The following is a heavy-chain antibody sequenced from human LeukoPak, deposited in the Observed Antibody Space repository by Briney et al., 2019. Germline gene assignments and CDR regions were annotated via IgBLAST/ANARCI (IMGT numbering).Heavy chain of an antibody. J-gene: IGHJ3*02. D-gene: IGHD6-13*01. CDR2: ISAYNGNT. CDR1: GYTFISYG. V-gene: IGHV1-18*01. CDR3: ARDARGAAAADDPFDI. Sequence: ASVKVSCKASGYTFISYGISWVRQAPGQGLEWMGWISAYNGNTNYAQKLQGRVTMTTDTSTSTAYMELRSLRSDDTAVYYCARDARGAAAADDPFDIWGQGTMVTVSS.